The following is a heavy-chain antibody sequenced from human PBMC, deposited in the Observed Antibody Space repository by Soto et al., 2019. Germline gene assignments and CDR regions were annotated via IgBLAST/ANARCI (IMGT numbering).Heavy chain of an antibody. J-gene: IGHJ4*02. Sequence: QVQLLQSGAEVKRPGSSVRVSCKASGVSFNSYGFAWVRQAPGQGLEWLGKITPNMPLTNDAQSYQGRVTITDVTSTSPSYLELTSLTSEDTAVSYCARMKLARLDLWGQGTLVTVSS. V-gene: IGHV1-69*09. CDR3: ARMKLARLDL. CDR1: GVSFNSYG. CDR2: ITPNMPLT.